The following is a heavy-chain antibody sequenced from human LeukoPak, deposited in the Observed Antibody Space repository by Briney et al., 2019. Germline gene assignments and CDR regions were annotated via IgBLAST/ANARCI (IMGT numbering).Heavy chain of an antibody. CDR2: IGSGGGT. CDR1: GFTISNYA. V-gene: IGHV3-23*01. Sequence: GGSLRLSCATSGFTISNYAMSWVRQAPGKGLEWLSTIGSGGGTYYADSVKGRFTISRDNSINTLYLQMNSLRAEDTALYYCANRGRFYFDYWGQGALVTVSS. CDR3: ANRGRFYFDY. D-gene: IGHD6-25*01. J-gene: IGHJ4*02.